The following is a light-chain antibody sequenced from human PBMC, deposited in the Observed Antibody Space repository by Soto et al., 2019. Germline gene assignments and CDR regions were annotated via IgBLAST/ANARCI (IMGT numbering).Light chain of an antibody. CDR2: DAS. Sequence: EIVLTQSPATLSLSPGERDTLSCRASQSFSSYLAWYQQKPGQAPRLLIYDASNRATGIPARFSGSGSGTDFTLTISSLEPEDFAVYYCQQRSNWPRTFGQGTK. V-gene: IGKV3-11*01. CDR1: QSFSSY. CDR3: QQRSNWPRT. J-gene: IGKJ1*01.